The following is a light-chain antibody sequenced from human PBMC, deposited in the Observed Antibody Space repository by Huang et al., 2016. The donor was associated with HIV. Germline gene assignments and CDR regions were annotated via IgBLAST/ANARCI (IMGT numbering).Light chain of an antibody. CDR2: GAS. CDR1: QSVGSK. CDR3: QQYNNWPYT. J-gene: IGKJ2*01. Sequence: DTVMTQTPATLSVSPGARATLSCRASQSVGSKLAWFQQKPGQAPRLLIHGASTRATGSPARFSGSGSGTEFTLTISSLQSEDFAVYYCQQYNNWPYTCGQGTKLEIK. V-gene: IGKV3-15*01.